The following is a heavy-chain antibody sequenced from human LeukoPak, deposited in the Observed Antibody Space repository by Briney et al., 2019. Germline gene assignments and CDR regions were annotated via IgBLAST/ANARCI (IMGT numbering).Heavy chain of an antibody. Sequence: GASVNVSCKASGYTFAGYYMHWVRQAPGQGVEWMGWINPNSGGTNYAQKFQGRVTMTRDTSISTAYMELSRLRSDDTAVYYCARGECSSTSCYIDYWGQGTLVTVSS. CDR2: INPNSGGT. CDR1: GYTFAGYY. D-gene: IGHD2-2*02. CDR3: ARGECSSTSCYIDY. V-gene: IGHV1-2*02. J-gene: IGHJ4*02.